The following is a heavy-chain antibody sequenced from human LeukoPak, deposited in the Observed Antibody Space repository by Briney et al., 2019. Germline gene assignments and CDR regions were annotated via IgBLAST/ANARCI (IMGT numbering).Heavy chain of an antibody. CDR1: GFTFSSYS. Sequence: PGGSLRLSCAASGFTFSSYSMNWVRQAPGEGLEWVSSISSSSSYIYYADSVKGRFTISRDNAKNSLHLQMNSLRAEDTAVYYCARGPLGDYFDYWGQGTLVTVSS. CDR3: ARGPLGDYFDY. J-gene: IGHJ4*02. CDR2: ISSSSSYI. D-gene: IGHD3-16*01. V-gene: IGHV3-21*01.